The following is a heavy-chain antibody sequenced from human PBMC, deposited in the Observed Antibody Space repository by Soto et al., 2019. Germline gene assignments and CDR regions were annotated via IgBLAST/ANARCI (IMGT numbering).Heavy chain of an antibody. D-gene: IGHD5-12*01. CDR1: GFNFRSYW. Sequence: GGSLRLSCAASGFNFRSYWIHWFRQAPRKGLLWFSHSNSDGNNTSYADSVKGRFTISRDNAKSTLFLQMNFLRAEDTAVYYCTRSPREWLRLGDFFDYWGQGTLVTVSS. CDR3: TRSPREWLRLGDFFDY. V-gene: IGHV3-74*01. J-gene: IGHJ4*02. CDR2: SNSDGNNT.